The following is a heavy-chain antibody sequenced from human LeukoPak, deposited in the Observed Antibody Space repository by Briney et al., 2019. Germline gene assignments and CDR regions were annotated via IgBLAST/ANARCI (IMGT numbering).Heavy chain of an antibody. D-gene: IGHD6-19*01. Sequence: GGSLRLSCAASGFTFSNYAMTWVRQAPGKGLEWVSAISGSGGSTYYADSVKGRFTISRDNSKNTLYLQMNSLRAEDTAVYYCAKYIKVAGPGDYFDYWGQGTLVTVSS. J-gene: IGHJ4*02. V-gene: IGHV3-23*01. CDR2: ISGSGGST. CDR1: GFTFSNYA. CDR3: AKYIKVAGPGDYFDY.